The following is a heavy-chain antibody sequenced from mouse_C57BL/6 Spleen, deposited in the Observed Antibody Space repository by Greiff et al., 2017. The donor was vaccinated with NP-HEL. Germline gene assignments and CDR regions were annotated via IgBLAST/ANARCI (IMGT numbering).Heavy chain of an antibody. Sequence: VQLQESGAELVRPGASVKLSCKASGYTFTDYYINWVKQRPGQGLEWIARIYPGSGNTYYNEKFKGKATLTAEKSSSTAYMQLSSLTSEDSAVYFCARWSTAYYAMDYWGQGTSVTVSS. D-gene: IGHD1-2*01. J-gene: IGHJ4*01. CDR2: IYPGSGNT. V-gene: IGHV1-76*01. CDR1: GYTFTDYY. CDR3: ARWSTAYYAMDY.